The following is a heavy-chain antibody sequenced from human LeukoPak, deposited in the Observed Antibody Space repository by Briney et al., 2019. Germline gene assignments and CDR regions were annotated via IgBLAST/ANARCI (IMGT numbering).Heavy chain of an antibody. CDR1: GFTFSSYE. CDR2: ISSSGSTI. Sequence: PGGSLRLSCAASGFTFSSYEMNWVRQAPGKGLEWVSYISSSGSTIYYADSVKGRFTISRDNAKNLLYLQMNSLRAEDTAVYYCARDSGSGKYYYYYYMDVWGKGTTVTISS. J-gene: IGHJ6*03. V-gene: IGHV3-48*03. D-gene: IGHD3-10*01. CDR3: ARDSGSGKYYYYYYMDV.